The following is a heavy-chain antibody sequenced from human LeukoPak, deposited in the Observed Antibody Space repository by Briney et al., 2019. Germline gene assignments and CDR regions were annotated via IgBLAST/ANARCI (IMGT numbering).Heavy chain of an antibody. CDR2: IIPILGIA. CDR3: ARAFAYSGSYYNFDY. Sequence: SVKVSCKASGYTFIIYDINWMRQAPGQGLEWMGRIIPILGIANYAQKFQGRVTITADKSTSTAYMELSSLRSEDTAVYYCARAFAYSGSYYNFDYWGQGTLVTVSS. V-gene: IGHV1-69*04. CDR1: GYTFIIYD. D-gene: IGHD1-26*01. J-gene: IGHJ4*02.